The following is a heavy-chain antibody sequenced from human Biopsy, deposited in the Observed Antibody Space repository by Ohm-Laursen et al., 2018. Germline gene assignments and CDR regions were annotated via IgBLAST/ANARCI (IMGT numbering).Heavy chain of an antibody. CDR3: ARNTGWYGDLYYFDY. D-gene: IGHD6-19*01. Sequence: ASVKVSCKVSGYSSTSYYMHWVRQAPGQGLEWMGMINPSGSTTSYPQIFQGRVTMTRDTSKSTVYMELSSLRSADTAVYFCARNTGWYGDLYYFDYWGQGTLVTVSS. J-gene: IGHJ4*02. V-gene: IGHV1-46*01. CDR2: INPSGSTT. CDR1: GYSSTSYY.